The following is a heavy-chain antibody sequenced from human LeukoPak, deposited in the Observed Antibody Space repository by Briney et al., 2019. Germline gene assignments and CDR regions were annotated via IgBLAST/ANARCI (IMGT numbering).Heavy chain of an antibody. V-gene: IGHV3-9*01. D-gene: IGHD6-13*01. CDR3: AKALSSSWSLFDY. Sequence: GGSLRLSCEVSGLTFSIYGMHWVRQAPGKGLEWVSGISWNSGSIGYADSVKGRFTISGDNAKNSLYLQMNSLRAEDTALYYCAKALSSSWSLFDYWGQGTLVTVSS. CDR2: ISWNSGSI. J-gene: IGHJ4*02. CDR1: GLTFSIYG.